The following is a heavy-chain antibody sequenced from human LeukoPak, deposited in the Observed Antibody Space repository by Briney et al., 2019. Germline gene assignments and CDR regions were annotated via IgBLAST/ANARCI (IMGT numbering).Heavy chain of an antibody. V-gene: IGHV4-4*07. CDR2: IYTSRST. J-gene: IGHJ4*02. CDR1: GGSISSYY. D-gene: IGHD1-26*01. Sequence: PSETLSLTCTVSGGSISSYYWSWIRQPAGKGLEWIGRIYTSRSTNYNASLKSRVSMSVDTSKNQFSLKLSSVTAADMAVFYCARENSGSYREFDYWGQGTLVTVSS. CDR3: ARENSGSYREFDY.